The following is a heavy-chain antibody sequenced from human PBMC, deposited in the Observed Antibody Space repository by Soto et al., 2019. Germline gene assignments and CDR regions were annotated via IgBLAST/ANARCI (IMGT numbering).Heavy chain of an antibody. Sequence: GGSLRLSCAASGFTFSSYAMHWVRQAPGKGLEWVAVISYDGSNKYYADSVKGRFTISRDNSKNTLYLQMNSLRAEDTAVYYCARSYSSWYVGPMDVWGQGSTVTVSS. CDR2: ISYDGSNK. CDR3: ARSYSSWYVGPMDV. D-gene: IGHD6-13*01. CDR1: GFTFSSYA. J-gene: IGHJ6*02. V-gene: IGHV3-30-3*01.